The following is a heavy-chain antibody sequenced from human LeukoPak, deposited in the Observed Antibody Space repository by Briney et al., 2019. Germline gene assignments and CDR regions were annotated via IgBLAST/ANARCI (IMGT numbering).Heavy chain of an antibody. CDR1: GGSFSGYY. CDR2: INHSGST. V-gene: IGHV4-34*01. Sequence: SETLSVTCAVYGGSFSGYYWSWIRQPPGKGLEWIGEINHSGSTNYNPSLKSRVTISVDTSKNQFSLKLSSVTAADTAVYYCAKIVVVPAANWFDPWGQGTLVTVSS. D-gene: IGHD2-2*01. CDR3: AKIVVVPAANWFDP. J-gene: IGHJ5*02.